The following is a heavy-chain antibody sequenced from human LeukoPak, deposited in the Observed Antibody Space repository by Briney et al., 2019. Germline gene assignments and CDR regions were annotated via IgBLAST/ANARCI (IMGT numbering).Heavy chain of an antibody. J-gene: IGHJ3*02. D-gene: IGHD6-13*01. V-gene: IGHV4-34*01. CDR1: GGSFSGYY. CDR2: INHSGST. CDR3: ARQYSSSWLDAFDI. Sequence: SETLSLTCAVYGGSFSGYYWSWIRQPPGKGLEWIGEINHSGSTNYNPSLKSRVTISVDTSKNQFSLKLSSVTAADTAVYYCARQYSSSWLDAFDIWGQGTMVTVSS.